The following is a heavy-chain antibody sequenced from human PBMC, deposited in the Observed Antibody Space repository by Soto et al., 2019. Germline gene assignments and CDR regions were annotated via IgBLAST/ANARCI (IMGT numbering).Heavy chain of an antibody. V-gene: IGHV3-23*01. D-gene: IGHD1-26*01. Sequence: EVQLLESGGGLVQPGGSLRLSCAASGFTFISCAMRWVRQAPVKGLEWVSAISGSGGSTYYADSVKGRFTISRDNSKNTLYLQMNSLRAEDTAVYYCARRGSGSYYDYWGQGTLVTVSS. CDR3: ARRGSGSYYDY. CDR1: GFTFISCA. J-gene: IGHJ4*02. CDR2: ISGSGGST.